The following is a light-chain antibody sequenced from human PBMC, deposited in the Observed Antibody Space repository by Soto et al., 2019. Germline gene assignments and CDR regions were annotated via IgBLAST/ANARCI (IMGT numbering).Light chain of an antibody. CDR3: SSYTSKSSLI. CDR2: EVR. V-gene: IGLV2-14*01. Sequence: QSALTQPDSGSGSPGQSITISCAGTMRDVGAYNLVSWYQQHPGRAPQLIIYEVRNLPSGISFRCSGSKSDNTASLTISGLQAEDEADYYCSSYTSKSSLIFGGGTKLTVL. CDR1: MRDVGAYNL. J-gene: IGLJ2*01.